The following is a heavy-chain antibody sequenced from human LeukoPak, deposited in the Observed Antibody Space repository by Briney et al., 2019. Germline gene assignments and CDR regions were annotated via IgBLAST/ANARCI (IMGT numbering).Heavy chain of an antibody. J-gene: IGHJ4*02. CDR1: GGTFSSYA. V-gene: IGHV1-69*04. CDR3: ARDLGVTMVRGDTLGY. D-gene: IGHD3-10*01. Sequence: SVKVSCKASGGTFSSYAIRWVRQAPGQGLEWMGRIIPILGIANYAQKFQGRVTITADKSTSTAYMELSSLRSEDTAVYYCARDLGVTMVRGDTLGYWGQGTLVTVSS. CDR2: IIPILGIA.